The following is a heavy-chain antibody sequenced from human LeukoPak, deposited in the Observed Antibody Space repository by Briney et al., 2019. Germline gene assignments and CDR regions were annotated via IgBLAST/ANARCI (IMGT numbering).Heavy chain of an antibody. Sequence: SETLSLTCSISGVSFSVYYWTWIRQPPGKGLEWIGHIYYSGSTNYNPSLKSRVTISLDTSKNQFSLKLTSVTAADTAVYYCAKSGSGSLFDYWGQGALVTVSS. CDR2: IYYSGST. J-gene: IGHJ4*02. D-gene: IGHD3-10*01. CDR3: AKSGSGSLFDY. V-gene: IGHV4-59*01. CDR1: GVSFSVYY.